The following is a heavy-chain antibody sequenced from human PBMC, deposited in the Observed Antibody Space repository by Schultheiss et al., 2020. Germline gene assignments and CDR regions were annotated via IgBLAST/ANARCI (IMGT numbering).Heavy chain of an antibody. CDR1: GGSINSGSYY. Sequence: SETLSLTCTVSGGSINSGSYYWSWIRQPAGKGLEWIGRIYTSGSTNYNPSLKSRVTISVDTSKNQFSLKLSSVTAADTAVYYCARDPSSGPFDPWGQGTLVTVSS. D-gene: IGHD6-19*01. CDR2: IYTSGST. CDR3: ARDPSSGPFDP. J-gene: IGHJ5*02. V-gene: IGHV4-61*02.